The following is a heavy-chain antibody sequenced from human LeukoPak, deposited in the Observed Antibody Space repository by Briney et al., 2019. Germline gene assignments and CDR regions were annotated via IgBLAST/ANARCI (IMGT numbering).Heavy chain of an antibody. Sequence: GASVKVSCKASGYTFTGYYVHWVRQAPGQDLQWMGWINPNTGGTNYAQKFQGRVTVTSDTSISTAYMELSRLRSDDTAVYYCAGAFVTTSLDYWGQGTLVTVSS. J-gene: IGHJ4*02. CDR2: INPNTGGT. CDR3: AGAFVTTSLDY. D-gene: IGHD4-17*01. CDR1: GYTFTGYY. V-gene: IGHV1-2*02.